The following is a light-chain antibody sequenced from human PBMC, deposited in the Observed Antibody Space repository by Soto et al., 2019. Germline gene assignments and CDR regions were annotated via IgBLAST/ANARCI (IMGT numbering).Light chain of an antibody. Sequence: QSALTQPASVSGSPGQSITISCTGTSSDVGSYNLVSWYQQHPGKAPKLMIYEGTKRPSGVSDRFSGSRFGNTASLTISGLQAEDEADYYCCSYASSSTYVFGTGTKVTVL. V-gene: IGLV2-23*01. CDR1: SSDVGSYNL. CDR3: CSYASSSTYV. CDR2: EGT. J-gene: IGLJ1*01.